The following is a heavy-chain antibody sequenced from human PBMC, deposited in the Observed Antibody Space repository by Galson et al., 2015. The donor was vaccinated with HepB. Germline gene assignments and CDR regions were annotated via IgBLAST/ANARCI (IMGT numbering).Heavy chain of an antibody. CDR2: ISSISGYI. CDR3: ARDRGIAVAGTWWFDP. V-gene: IGHV3-21*01. Sequence: SLRLSCAASGFIFSNYGMNWVRQAPGKGLEWVSSISSISGYIYYADSVKGRFTISRDNAKNSLYLQMNSLRAEDTAVYYCARDRGIAVAGTWWFDPWGQGTLVTVSS. D-gene: IGHD6-19*01. CDR1: GFIFSNYG. J-gene: IGHJ5*02.